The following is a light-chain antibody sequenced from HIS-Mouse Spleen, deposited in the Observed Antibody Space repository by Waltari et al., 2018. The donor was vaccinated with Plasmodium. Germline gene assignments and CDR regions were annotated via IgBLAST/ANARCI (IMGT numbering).Light chain of an antibody. CDR3: QQYDNLPPLFT. CDR1: QDISNY. Sequence: DIQITQSTSSLTASVGDRVSITCLASQDISNYLNWYQQKPGKAPKLLIYDASNLETGVPSRFSGSGSGTDFTFTISSLQPEDIATYYCQQYDNLPPLFTFGPGTKVDIK. CDR2: DAS. V-gene: IGKV1-33*01. J-gene: IGKJ3*01.